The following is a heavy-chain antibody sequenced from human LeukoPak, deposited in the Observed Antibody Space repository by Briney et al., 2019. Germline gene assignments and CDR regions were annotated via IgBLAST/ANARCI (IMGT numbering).Heavy chain of an antibody. CDR2: IIGSGSII. CDR1: GFTFSSYE. J-gene: IGHJ5*02. CDR3: ARSPEGRGFDP. Sequence: PGGSLRLSCAAYGFTFSSYEMNWLRQAPGKGLEWVSQIIGSGSIIYYADSVKGRFTISRDNAKNSVYLQMNSLRAEDTAVYYCARSPEGRGFDPWGQGTLVTVSS. V-gene: IGHV3-48*03.